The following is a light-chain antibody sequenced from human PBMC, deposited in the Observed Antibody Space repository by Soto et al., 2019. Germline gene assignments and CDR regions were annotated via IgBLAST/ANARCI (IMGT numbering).Light chain of an antibody. CDR1: NIGSKS. J-gene: IGLJ3*02. CDR3: QVWDSYSDHVV. CDR2: HDS. V-gene: IGLV3-21*02. Sequence: SYELTQPPSVSVAPGQTARITCGESNIGSKSVHWHQQKPGQAPVLVVSHDSDRPSGIPERFSGSNSGNTATLTISRVDAGDEADYFCQVWDSYSDHVVFGGGTKVTVL.